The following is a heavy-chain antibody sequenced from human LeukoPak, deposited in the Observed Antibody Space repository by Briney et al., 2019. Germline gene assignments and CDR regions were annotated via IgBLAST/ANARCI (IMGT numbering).Heavy chain of an antibody. Sequence: GGSLRLSCAASGFTFSSYSMNWVRQAPGKGLEWVSSISSSSSYIYYADSVKGRFTISRDNAKNSLYLQMNSLRAEDTAVYYCARQSSGYYYPFDYWGQGTLVTVSS. CDR1: GFTFSSYS. D-gene: IGHD3-22*01. J-gene: IGHJ4*02. CDR3: ARQSSGYYYPFDY. V-gene: IGHV3-21*01. CDR2: ISSSSSYI.